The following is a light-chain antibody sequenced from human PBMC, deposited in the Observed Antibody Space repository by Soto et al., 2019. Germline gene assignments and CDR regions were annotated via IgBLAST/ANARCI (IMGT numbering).Light chain of an antibody. CDR1: QSISKW. CDR2: KAS. Sequence: DVHMTQSPSTLSASVGYRVTITCRASQSISKWLAWYQQKPGKAPKLLIYKASILESGVPSRFSGSGSGTDFTLTINSLQPEDFGTYYCQQSYSIRSWTFGQGTKVDIK. CDR3: QQSYSIRSWT. V-gene: IGKV1-5*03. J-gene: IGKJ1*01.